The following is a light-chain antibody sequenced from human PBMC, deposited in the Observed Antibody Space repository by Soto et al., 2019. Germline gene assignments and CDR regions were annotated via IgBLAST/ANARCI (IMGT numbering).Light chain of an antibody. J-gene: IGLJ1*01. Sequence: QSVLTQPASVSGSPGQSITISCTGTSSDVGAYNYVSWYQQHPGKAPKLMIYEVNNRPSGVSNRFSGSKSGNTASLTISGLQAEDEADYYCTSYSSSDIFYVFGTGTKVTVL. CDR1: SSDVGAYNY. V-gene: IGLV2-14*01. CDR2: EVN. CDR3: TSYSSSDIFYV.